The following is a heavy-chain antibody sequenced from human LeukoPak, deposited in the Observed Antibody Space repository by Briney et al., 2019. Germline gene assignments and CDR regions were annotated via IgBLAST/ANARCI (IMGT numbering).Heavy chain of an antibody. Sequence: GGSLRLSCAASGFTFSSHWMHWVRHAPGKGLVWVSRINSDGSNTTYADSVKGRFTISRDNAKNTLYLQMNSLRAEDMAVYYCARAASCGGDCSSSYLQHWGQGTLVTVSS. D-gene: IGHD2-21*02. V-gene: IGHV3-74*01. J-gene: IGHJ1*01. CDR1: GFTFSSHW. CDR3: ARAASCGGDCSSSYLQH. CDR2: INSDGSNT.